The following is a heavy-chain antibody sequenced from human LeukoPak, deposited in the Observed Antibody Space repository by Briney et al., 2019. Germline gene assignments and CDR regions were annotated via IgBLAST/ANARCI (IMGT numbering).Heavy chain of an antibody. CDR3: ARDRAEYSSSSSWFDP. J-gene: IGHJ5*02. Sequence: ASVKVSCKASGYTFTSYYMHWVRQAPGQGLDWMGIINPSGGSTSYAQKFQGRVTMTRDTSTSTVYMELSSLRSEDTAVYYCARDRAEYSSSSSWFDPWGQGTLVAVSS. V-gene: IGHV1-46*01. CDR2: INPSGGST. CDR1: GYTFTSYY. D-gene: IGHD6-6*01.